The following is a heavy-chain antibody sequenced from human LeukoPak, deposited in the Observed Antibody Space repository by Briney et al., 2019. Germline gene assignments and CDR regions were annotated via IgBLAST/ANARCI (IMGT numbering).Heavy chain of an antibody. D-gene: IGHD3-10*01. Sequence: PGGSLRLSCAASGFTFSNYWMTWVRQAPGKGLEWVANINQDGSEEYYMDSVKARFTISRDNAKDSLSLQMNSLRAEDTAVYYCARDLSYGSGSYYVYWGQGTLVTVSS. CDR2: INQDGSEE. V-gene: IGHV3-7*01. J-gene: IGHJ4*02. CDR1: GFTFSNYW. CDR3: ARDLSYGSGSYYVY.